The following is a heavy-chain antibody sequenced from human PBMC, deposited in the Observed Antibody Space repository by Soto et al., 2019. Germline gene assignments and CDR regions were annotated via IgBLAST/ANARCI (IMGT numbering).Heavy chain of an antibody. CDR1: GFTFSNAW. CDR3: TTDHDIVTDPWPYY. J-gene: IGHJ4*02. Sequence: EVQLVESGGGLVKPGGSLRLSCAASGFTFSNAWMNWVRQAPGKGLEWVGRIKSKTDGGTTDYAAPVKGRFTISRDDSKNTLYLQMNSLKTEDAAVSYCTTDHDIVTDPWPYYWGQGTLVTVCS. V-gene: IGHV3-15*07. CDR2: IKSKTDGGTT. D-gene: IGHD3-9*01.